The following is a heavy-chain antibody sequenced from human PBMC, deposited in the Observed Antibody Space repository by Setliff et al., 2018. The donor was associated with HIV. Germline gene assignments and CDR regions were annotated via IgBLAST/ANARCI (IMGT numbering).Heavy chain of an antibody. D-gene: IGHD3-22*01. CDR1: GFTFSSYA. V-gene: IGHV3-23*03. Sequence: GGSLRLSCAASGFTFSSYAMTWVRQAPGKGLEWVSVIYSDGSNTYYADSVKGRFTISRDNAKKSLYLQVNSLRAADTAVYYCVGPDYEDPQGGQWGQGTLVTVSS. CDR3: VGPDYEDPQGGQ. CDR2: IYSDGSNT. J-gene: IGHJ1*01.